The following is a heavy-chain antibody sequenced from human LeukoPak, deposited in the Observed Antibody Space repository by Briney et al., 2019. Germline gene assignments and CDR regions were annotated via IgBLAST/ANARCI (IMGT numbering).Heavy chain of an antibody. V-gene: IGHV4-59*08. D-gene: IGHD3-22*01. CDR2: IYYSGST. Sequence: SETLSLTCTVSGGSISSYYWSWIRQPPGKGLEWTGYIYYSGSTNYNPSLKSRVTISVDTSKNQFSLKLSSVTAADTAVYYCARRTYYYDSSGYYRAYYFDYWGQGTLVTVSS. CDR3: ARRTYYYDSSGYYRAYYFDY. J-gene: IGHJ4*02. CDR1: GGSISSYY.